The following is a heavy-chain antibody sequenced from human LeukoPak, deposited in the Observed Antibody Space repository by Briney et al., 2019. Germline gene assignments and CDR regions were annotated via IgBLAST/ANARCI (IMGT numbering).Heavy chain of an antibody. CDR1: GGSFSGYY. CDR3: ARGSSSWSHEFDP. J-gene: IGHJ5*02. CDR2: INHSGST. Sequence: SETPSLTCAVYGGSFSGYYWSWIRQPPGKGLEWIGEINHSGSTNYNPSLKSRVTISVDTSKNQFSLKLSSVTAADTAVYYCARGSSSWSHEFDPWGQGTLVTVSS. D-gene: IGHD6-13*01. V-gene: IGHV4-34*01.